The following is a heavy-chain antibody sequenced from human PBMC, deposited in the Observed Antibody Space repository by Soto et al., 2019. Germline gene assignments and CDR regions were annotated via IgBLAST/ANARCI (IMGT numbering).Heavy chain of an antibody. D-gene: IGHD5-18*01. Sequence: EVQLVESGGGLVKPGGSLRLSCAASGFTFSSYSMNWVRQAPGKGLEWVSSISSSSSYIYYADSVKGRFTISRDNAKNSLYLQMNSLRAEDTAVYYCAREPVQLWLHGMDVWGQGTTVTVSS. V-gene: IGHV3-21*01. CDR2: ISSSSSYI. CDR1: GFTFSSYS. CDR3: AREPVQLWLHGMDV. J-gene: IGHJ6*02.